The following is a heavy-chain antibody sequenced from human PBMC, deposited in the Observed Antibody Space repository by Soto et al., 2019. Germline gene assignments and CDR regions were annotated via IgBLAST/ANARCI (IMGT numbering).Heavy chain of an antibody. CDR1: GFTFDDYA. V-gene: IGHV3-9*01. CDR2: ISWNSGSI. D-gene: IGHD3-10*01. Sequence: GGSLRLSCAASGFTFDDYAMHWVRQAPGKGLEWVSGISWNSGSIGYADSVKGRFTISRDNAKNSLYLQMNSLRAEDTALYYCAKDHYYGSGRVMDVWGQGTTVTVSS. J-gene: IGHJ6*02. CDR3: AKDHYYGSGRVMDV.